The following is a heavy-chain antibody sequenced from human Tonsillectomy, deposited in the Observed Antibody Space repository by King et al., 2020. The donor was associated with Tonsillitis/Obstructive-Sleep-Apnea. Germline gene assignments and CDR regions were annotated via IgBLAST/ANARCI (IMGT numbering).Heavy chain of an antibody. D-gene: IGHD7-27*01. J-gene: IGHJ6*03. CDR3: ARDMGLTGYYYMDV. Sequence: VQLVESGGGLIQPGGSLRLSCAASGFTVSSNYMSWVRQAPGKGLECVSVIYSGVSTYYADSVKGRFTISRDNSKNTLYLQMNSLRAEDTAVYYCARDMGLTGYYYMDVWGKGTTVTVSS. CDR1: GFTVSSNY. CDR2: IYSGVST. V-gene: IGHV3-53*01.